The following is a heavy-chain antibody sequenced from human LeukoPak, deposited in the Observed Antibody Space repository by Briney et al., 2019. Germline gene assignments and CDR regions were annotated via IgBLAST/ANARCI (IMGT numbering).Heavy chain of an antibody. Sequence: GGSLRLSCAASGFTFSSYWTHWVRQAPGKGLLWVSRINSDGSSTSYADSVKGRFTISRDNAKNSLYLQMNSLRAEDTAVYFCARVGALSSSWLLYWGQGTLVTVSS. CDR1: GFTFSSYW. J-gene: IGHJ4*02. V-gene: IGHV3-74*01. CDR3: ARVGALSSSWLLY. CDR2: INSDGSST. D-gene: IGHD6-13*01.